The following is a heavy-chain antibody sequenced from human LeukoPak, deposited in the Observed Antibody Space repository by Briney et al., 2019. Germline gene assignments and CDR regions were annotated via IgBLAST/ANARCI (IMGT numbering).Heavy chain of an antibody. Sequence: PGGSLRLSCAASGFTFSSYGMHWVRQAPGKGLEWAAFIRYDGSNKYYADSVKGRFTISRDNSKNTLYLQMNSLRAEDTAVYYCAKTPIIGQGWLRGSFDYWGQGILVTVSS. CDR3: AKTPIIGQGWLRGSFDY. CDR1: GFTFSSYG. D-gene: IGHD5-12*01. J-gene: IGHJ4*02. CDR2: IRYDGSNK. V-gene: IGHV3-30*02.